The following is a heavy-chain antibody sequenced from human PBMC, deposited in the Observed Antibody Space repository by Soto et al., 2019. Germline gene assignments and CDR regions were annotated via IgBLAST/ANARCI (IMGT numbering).Heavy chain of an antibody. J-gene: IGHJ6*02. Sequence: QVQLVQSGAEVKEPGDSVRVSCEASGYTFTAYHIHWVRQAPGQGLEWMGWINPKFGDTTYAQDFQGRVSMTRDMSISTVYMELSRLTSDDTAIYYCARNMDYYYGRGSGNGHGVWCQGTTLTVFS. CDR3: ARNMDYYYGRGSGNGHGV. V-gene: IGHV1-2*02. CDR1: GYTFTAYH. D-gene: IGHD3-10*02. CDR2: INPKFGDT.